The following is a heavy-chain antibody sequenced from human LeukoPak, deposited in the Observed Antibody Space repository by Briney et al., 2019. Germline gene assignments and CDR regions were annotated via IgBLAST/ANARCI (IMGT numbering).Heavy chain of an antibody. J-gene: IGHJ4*02. CDR1: GGTFSSYA. CDR3: ARDSLPSTIFGVVKLFLGFDY. Sequence: SVKVSCKASGGTFSSYAISWVRQAPGQGLEWMGRIIPILGIANYAQKFQGRVTITADKSTSTAYMELSSLRSEDTAVYYCARDSLPSTIFGVVKLFLGFDYWGQGTLVTVSS. D-gene: IGHD3-3*01. CDR2: IIPILGIA. V-gene: IGHV1-69*04.